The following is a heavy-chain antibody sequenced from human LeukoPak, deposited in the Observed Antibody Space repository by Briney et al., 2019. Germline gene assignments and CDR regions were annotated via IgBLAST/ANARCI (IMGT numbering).Heavy chain of an antibody. CDR3: ARDPSYYYDSSGYFFDY. CDR1: GYTFTSYY. V-gene: IGHV1-46*01. J-gene: IGHJ4*02. Sequence: SVKVSCKASGYTFTSYYMHWVRQTPGQGLEWMGIINPSGGSTSYAQKFQGRVTMTRDTSTSTVYMELSSLRSEDTAVYYCARDPSYYYDSSGYFFDYWGQGTLVTVSS. D-gene: IGHD3-22*01. CDR2: INPSGGST.